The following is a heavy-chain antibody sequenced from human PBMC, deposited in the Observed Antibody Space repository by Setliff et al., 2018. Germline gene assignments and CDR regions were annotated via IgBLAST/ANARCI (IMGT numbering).Heavy chain of an antibody. CDR1: GGSFSTSSDY. CDR2: INYSGRN. V-gene: IGHV4-39*01. CDR3: ARQKYWSGYYGEGYYYYMDV. Sequence: SETLSLTCNVSGGSFSTSSDYWGWIRQPPGKGLEWIGSINYSGRNHYNPSLKSRVTIFADTSKNQFSLLLNSVTAADTAVYYCARQKYWSGYYGEGYYYYMDVWSKGTTVTVSS. J-gene: IGHJ6*03. D-gene: IGHD3-3*01.